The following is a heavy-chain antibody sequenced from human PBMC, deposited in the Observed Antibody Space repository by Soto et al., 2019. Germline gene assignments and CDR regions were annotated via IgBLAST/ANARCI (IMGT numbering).Heavy chain of an antibody. CDR3: AKVGVGATTLDAFDI. J-gene: IGHJ3*02. CDR1: GFTFDDYA. Sequence: PGGSLRLSCAASGFTFDDYAMHWVRQAPGKGLEWVSGISWNSGSIGYADSVKGRFTISRDNAKNSLYLQMNSLRAEDTALYYCAKVGVGATTLDAFDIWGQGTMVTVSS. D-gene: IGHD1-26*01. V-gene: IGHV3-9*01. CDR2: ISWNSGSI.